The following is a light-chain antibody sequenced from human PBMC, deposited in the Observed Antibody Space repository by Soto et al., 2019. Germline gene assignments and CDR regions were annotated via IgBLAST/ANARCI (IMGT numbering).Light chain of an antibody. J-gene: IGKJ2*01. CDR1: QSVSSSY. CDR3: QQYGSSPPYT. V-gene: IGKV3-20*01. CDR2: GAS. Sequence: EIGLTQSPGTLSLSPGERATLSCRASQSVSSSYLAWYQQKPGQDPRLLIYGASSRATGIPDRFSGSGSGTDFNLTISRLEPEDFAVYYCQQYGSSPPYTFGQGTKLEIK.